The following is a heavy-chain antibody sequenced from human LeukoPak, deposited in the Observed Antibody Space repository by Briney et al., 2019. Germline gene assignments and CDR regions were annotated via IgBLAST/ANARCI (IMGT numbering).Heavy chain of an antibody. D-gene: IGHD2-15*01. V-gene: IGHV3-7*01. J-gene: IGHJ4*02. Sequence: GGSLRLSCEGSGFTFSNYWMGWVRQAPGKGLQWVANIKTDGSEKYYVDSVKGRFTISRDNAKNSLYLQMNSLRAEDTAVYYCARDSSILARYYFDYWGQGTLVTVSS. CDR3: ARDSSILARYYFDY. CDR1: GFTFSNYW. CDR2: IKTDGSEK.